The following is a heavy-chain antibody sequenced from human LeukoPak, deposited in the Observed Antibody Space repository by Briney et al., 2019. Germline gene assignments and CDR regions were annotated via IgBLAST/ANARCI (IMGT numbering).Heavy chain of an antibody. CDR1: GYTFTSYD. CDR3: AREGMATAGTLDY. CDR2: ISAYNGNT. V-gene: IGHV1-18*01. D-gene: IGHD6-13*01. J-gene: IGHJ4*02. Sequence: ASVKVSCKASGYTFTSYDINWVRQATGQGLEWMGWISAYNGNTNYAQKLQGRVTMTTDTSASTAYMELNSLRSEDTAIYYCAREGMATAGTLDYWGQGTLVTVSS.